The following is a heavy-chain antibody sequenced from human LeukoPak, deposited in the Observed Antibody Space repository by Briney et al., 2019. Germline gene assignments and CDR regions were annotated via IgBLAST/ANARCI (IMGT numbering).Heavy chain of an antibody. CDR3: ARVAYFYDSSGYYYSDY. CDR2: INPNSGAT. CDR1: GYTFIDYY. J-gene: IGHJ4*02. V-gene: IGHV1-2*02. D-gene: IGHD3-22*01. Sequence: ASVPVSLKSSGYTFIDYYMHWVRQAPGQGLEWMGWINPNSGATNYAQNFQGRVTVTRDTSINTAYMELSRLRSDDTAVYYCARVAYFYDSSGYYYSDYWGQGTLVRVSS.